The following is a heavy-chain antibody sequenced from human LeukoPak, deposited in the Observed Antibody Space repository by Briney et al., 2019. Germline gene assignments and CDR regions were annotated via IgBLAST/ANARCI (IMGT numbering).Heavy chain of an antibody. Sequence: GESLKISCKGSGYSFTSYWIDWGRQMPGKGLEGMGIIYPVDSDTRYSPSFQRQVTISADKSIHTAYLQWSSLTASDTAMYYCARHVDYGGNSGSGWFDPWGQGPLVTVSS. CDR2: IYPVDSDT. D-gene: IGHD4-23*01. CDR3: ARHVDYGGNSGSGWFDP. J-gene: IGHJ5*02. CDR1: GYSFTSYW. V-gene: IGHV5-51*01.